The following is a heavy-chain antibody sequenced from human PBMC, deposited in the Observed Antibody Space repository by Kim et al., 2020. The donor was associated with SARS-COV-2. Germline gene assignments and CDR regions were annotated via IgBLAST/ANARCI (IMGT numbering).Heavy chain of an antibody. V-gene: IGHV1-69*13. D-gene: IGHD3-10*01. CDR1: GGTFSSYA. CDR2: IIPIFGTA. CDR3: ARDLQVRGGAFDI. Sequence: SVKVSCKASGGTFSSYAISWVRQAPGQGLEWMGGIIPIFGTANYAQKFQGRVTITADESTSTAYMELSSLRSEDTAVYYCARDLQVRGGAFDIWGQGTMVTVSS. J-gene: IGHJ3*02.